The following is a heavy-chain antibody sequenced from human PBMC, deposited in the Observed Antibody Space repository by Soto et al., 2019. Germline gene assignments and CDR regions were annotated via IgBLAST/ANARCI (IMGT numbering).Heavy chain of an antibody. CDR1: GYTFSAYY. J-gene: IGHJ4*02. V-gene: IGHV1-2*02. CDR2: INPNTGET. D-gene: IGHD2-15*01. CDR3: ARQQDRGIMVAGFDY. Sequence: ASVKVSCKASGYTFSAYYVHWVRQAPDQGLEWMGWINPNTGETYFAQKFQDRVTMTRDTSISTAYMEVGSLRSDDTAVYLCARQQDRGIMVAGFDYFGQGALVALSS.